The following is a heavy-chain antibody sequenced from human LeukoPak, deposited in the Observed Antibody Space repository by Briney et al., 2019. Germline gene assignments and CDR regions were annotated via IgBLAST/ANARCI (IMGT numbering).Heavy chain of an antibody. CDR2: INPNSGGA. D-gene: IGHD4-17*01. Sequence: GGSLRLSCAASGFTFSSYGMHWVRQAPGQGLEWMGRINPNSGGANYAQQFQGRVTMTRDTSITTAYMEVVRLTSDDTAVYYCARGSGYGDSPGLDWGQGTLVSVSS. J-gene: IGHJ4*02. V-gene: IGHV1-2*06. CDR3: ARGSGYGDSPGLD. CDR1: GFTFSSYG.